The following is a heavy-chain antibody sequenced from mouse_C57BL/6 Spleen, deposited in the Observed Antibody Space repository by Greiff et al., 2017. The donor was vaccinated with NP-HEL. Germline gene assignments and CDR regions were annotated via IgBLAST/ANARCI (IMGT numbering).Heavy chain of an antibody. J-gene: IGHJ4*01. V-gene: IGHV1-62-2*01. CDR2: FYPGSGSI. Sequence: QVQLKESGAELVKPGASVKLSCKASGYTFTEYPIHWVKQRSGQGLEWIGWFYPGSGSIKYNEKFKDKATLTADKSSSTVYMELSRLTSEDSAVYFCARHEALDSSGYVDYYAMDYWGQGTSVTVSS. CDR3: ARHEALDSSGYVDYYAMDY. D-gene: IGHD3-2*02. CDR1: GYTFTEYP.